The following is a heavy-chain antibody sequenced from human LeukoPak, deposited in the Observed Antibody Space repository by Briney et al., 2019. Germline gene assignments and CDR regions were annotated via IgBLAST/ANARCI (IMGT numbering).Heavy chain of an antibody. J-gene: IGHJ4*01. CDR1: GFTFTDYW. CDR2: IRQDGSEK. Sequence: GGPLRLSCEVSGFTFTDYWMNWVRQAPGKGPEWVASIRQDGSEKTYVDSVKGRFTISRDNTKNSLSLQLTGLRAEDTAVYYCARDGTAAGLYFDLWGQGTLVTVSS. V-gene: IGHV3-7*01. D-gene: IGHD6-13*01. CDR3: ARDGTAAGLYFDL.